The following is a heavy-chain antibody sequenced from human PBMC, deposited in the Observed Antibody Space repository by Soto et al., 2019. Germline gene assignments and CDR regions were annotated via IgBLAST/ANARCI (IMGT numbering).Heavy chain of an antibody. V-gene: IGHV4-39*07. CDR3: ARGGIAAAGSYYYGMDV. D-gene: IGHD6-13*01. J-gene: IGHJ6*02. Sequence: SETLSLTCTVSGGSISSSSYYWGWIRQPPGKGLEWIGSIYYSGSTNYNPSLKSRVTISVDTSKNQFSLKLSSVTAADTAVYFFARGGIAAAGSYYYGMDVWGQGTTVTVSS. CDR2: IYYSGST. CDR1: GGSISSSSYY.